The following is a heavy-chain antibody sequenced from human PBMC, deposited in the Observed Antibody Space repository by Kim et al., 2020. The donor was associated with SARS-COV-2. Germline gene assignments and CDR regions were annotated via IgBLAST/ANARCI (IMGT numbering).Heavy chain of an antibody. Sequence: GESLKISCKGSGDSFTSYWISRVRQMPGKGLEWMGRNDPSDSYTDYSPSFQGHVTISADKSISTAYPQWSSLKASDTAMYYCARGDYYDSSGYPPIEYFQHWGQGTLVTVSS. CDR1: GDSFTSYW. CDR2: NDPSDSYT. V-gene: IGHV5-10-1*01. J-gene: IGHJ1*01. CDR3: ARGDYYDSSGYPPIEYFQH. D-gene: IGHD3-22*01.